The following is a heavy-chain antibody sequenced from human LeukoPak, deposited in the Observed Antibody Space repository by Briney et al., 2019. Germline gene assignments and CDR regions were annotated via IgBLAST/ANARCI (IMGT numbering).Heavy chain of an antibody. CDR3: ARYQSPIAAAGSRYAFDI. Sequence: SETLSLTCTVSGGSITSSSYYWSWIRQPPGKGLEWIGYIYYSGSTSYNPSLKSRVTMLVDTSKNQFSLKLSSVTAADTAVYYCARYQSPIAAAGSRYAFDIWGQGTMVTVSS. CDR1: GGSITSSSYY. CDR2: IYYSGST. D-gene: IGHD6-13*01. J-gene: IGHJ3*02. V-gene: IGHV4-61*01.